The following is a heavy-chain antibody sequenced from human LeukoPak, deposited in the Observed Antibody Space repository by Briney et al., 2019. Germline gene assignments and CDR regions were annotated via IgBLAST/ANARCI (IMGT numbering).Heavy chain of an antibody. D-gene: IGHD1-26*01. V-gene: IGHV3-23*01. CDR2: INGTAINT. CDR1: GFSIMNSA. J-gene: IGHJ6*03. CDR3: LARSLVEVSGNYYMDV. Sequence: GGSLRLSCAASGFSIMNSAMNWVRQAPGKGLEWVSAINGTAINTVYADSVKGQFTISRDYSKNTLYLQMNNLRVEDTAVYYCLARSLVEVSGNYYMDVWGKGTTVSVSS.